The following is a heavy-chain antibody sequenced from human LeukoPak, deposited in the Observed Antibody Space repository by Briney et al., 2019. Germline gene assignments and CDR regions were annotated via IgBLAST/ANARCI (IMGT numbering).Heavy chain of an antibody. J-gene: IGHJ4*02. D-gene: IGHD7-27*01. V-gene: IGHV4-59*01. CDR1: GGSISGYH. Sequence: PSETLSLTCTVSGGSISGYHWNWIRQPPGKGLEWIGYIYYSGSTSYNPSLKSRVTISLDTSKNQFSLKVNSMTAADTALYYCARTGTTAFDYWGQGTLVTVSS. CDR2: IYYSGST. CDR3: ARTGTTAFDY.